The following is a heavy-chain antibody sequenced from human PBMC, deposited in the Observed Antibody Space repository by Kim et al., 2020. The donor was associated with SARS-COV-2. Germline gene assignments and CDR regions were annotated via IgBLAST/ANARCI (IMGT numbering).Heavy chain of an antibody. D-gene: IGHD4-17*01. CDR2: IYYSGST. CDR1: GGSISSYY. Sequence: SETLSLTCTVSGGSISSYYWSWIRQPPGKGLEWIGYIYYSGSTNYNPSLKSRVTISVDTSKNQFSLKLSSVTAADTAVYYCASGYGDYPVGPGYFDYWGQGTLVTVSS. V-gene: IGHV4-59*01. CDR3: ASGYGDYPVGPGYFDY. J-gene: IGHJ4*02.